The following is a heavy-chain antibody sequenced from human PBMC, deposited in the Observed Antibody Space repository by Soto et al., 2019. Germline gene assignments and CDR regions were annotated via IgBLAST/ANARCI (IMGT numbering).Heavy chain of an antibody. J-gene: IGHJ4*02. CDR2: TSGNNDDT. V-gene: IGHV1-18*04. D-gene: IGHD2-21*02. Sequence: QVQLVQSGTEVKEPGASVKVSCKASGYIFSQYGISWVRQAPGQGLEWMAWTSGNNDDTNYTPKLQDRVTLTTDTSTGTAYMELRSLRSEDTAVYFCARDERATCVDGNCYYFAYWGQGTLVTVSS. CDR3: ARDERATCVDGNCYYFAY. CDR1: GYIFSQYG.